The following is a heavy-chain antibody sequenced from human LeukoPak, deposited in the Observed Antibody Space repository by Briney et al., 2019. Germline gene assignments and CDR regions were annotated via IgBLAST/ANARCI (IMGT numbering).Heavy chain of an antibody. CDR2: IYYSGST. CDR1: GGPLSSYY. J-gene: IGHJ2*01. D-gene: IGHD1/OR15-1a*01. CDR3: ARGTGGWYFDL. Sequence: SETLSLTCTVSGGPLSSYYWSWIRQPPGKGLEWIGYIYYSGSTNYNPSLKSRVTISIDTSKNQFSLKLTSVTAADTAVYYCARGTGGWYFDLWGRGTLVTVSS. V-gene: IGHV4-59*01.